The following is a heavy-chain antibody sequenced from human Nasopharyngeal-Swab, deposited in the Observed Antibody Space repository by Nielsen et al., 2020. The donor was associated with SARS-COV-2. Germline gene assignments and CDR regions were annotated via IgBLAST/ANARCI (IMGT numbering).Heavy chain of an antibody. D-gene: IGHD2-8*01. CDR2: IWYDGSNK. CDR1: GFTFSSYG. J-gene: IGHJ5*02. V-gene: IGHV3-33*01. CDR3: ARAHPRSCTDGVCFRSQVYNWFDP. Sequence: GESLKISCAASGFTFSSYGMHWVRQAPGKGLEWVAVIWYDGSNKYYADSVKGRFTISRDNSKNTLYPQMNSLRAEDTAVYYCARAHPRSCTDGVCFRSQVYNWFDPWGQGTLVTVSS.